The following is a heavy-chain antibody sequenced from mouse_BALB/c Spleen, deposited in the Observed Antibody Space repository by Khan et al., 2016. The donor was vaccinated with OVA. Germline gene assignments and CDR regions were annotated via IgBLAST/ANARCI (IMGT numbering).Heavy chain of an antibody. Sequence: EVQLQESGPGLVKPSQSLSLTCTVTGYSITSGYGWNWIRQFPGNQLELMGYIRYSGSTNYNPSLKGRISITPDTSTNQFFLQLNSVTTEDTATYYCARTARIKYWGQGTTLTVSS. V-gene: IGHV3-1*02. CDR1: GYSITSGYG. D-gene: IGHD1-2*01. J-gene: IGHJ2*01. CDR3: ARTARIKY. CDR2: IRYSGST.